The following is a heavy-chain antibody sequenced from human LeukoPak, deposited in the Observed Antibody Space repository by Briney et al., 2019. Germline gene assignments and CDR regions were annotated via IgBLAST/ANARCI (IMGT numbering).Heavy chain of an antibody. J-gene: IGHJ4*02. CDR1: GFLFRDYE. CDR3: VRDGYSYGYDFDY. Sequence: GGSLRLSCGASGFLFRDYEMNWVRQAPGKGLEWISYISTRGGTIYYADSVEGRFTISRDNAKNALYPQMNSLSVEDTAFYYCVRDGYSYGYDFDYWGQGTLVAVPP. D-gene: IGHD5-18*01. CDR2: ISTRGGTI. V-gene: IGHV3-48*03.